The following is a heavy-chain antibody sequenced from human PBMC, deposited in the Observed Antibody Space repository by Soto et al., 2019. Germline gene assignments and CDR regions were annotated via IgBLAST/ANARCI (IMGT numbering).Heavy chain of an antibody. CDR1: GGSFSGYY. V-gene: IGHV4-34*01. J-gene: IGHJ6*02. D-gene: IGHD1-26*01. Sequence: PSETLSLTCAVYGGSFSGYYWSWIRQPPGKGLEWIGEINHSGSTNYNPSLKSRVTISVDTSKNQFSLKLSSVTAADTAVYYCARVAGVSGYYYGIDVWGQGTTVPVS. CDR2: INHSGST. CDR3: ARVAGVSGYYYGIDV.